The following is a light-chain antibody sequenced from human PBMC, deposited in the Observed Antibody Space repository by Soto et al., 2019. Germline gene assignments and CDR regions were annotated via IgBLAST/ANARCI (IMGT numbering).Light chain of an antibody. CDR1: QTVSSNY. V-gene: IGKV3-20*01. J-gene: IGKJ5*01. CDR2: SAS. Sequence: DIVLAQSPGTLSLSPGERATLSCRASQTVSSNYLAWYQQKFGQAPRLLIYSASSRATGIPDRFSGSGSGTDFTLTISRLEPEDFAVYYCQQYGSSPQTFGQGTRLDIK. CDR3: QQYGSSPQT.